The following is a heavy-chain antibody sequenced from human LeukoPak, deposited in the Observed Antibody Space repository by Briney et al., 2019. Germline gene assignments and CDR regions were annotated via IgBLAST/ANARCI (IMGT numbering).Heavy chain of an antibody. D-gene: IGHD4-17*01. V-gene: IGHV3-23*01. CDR1: GFLFSSYG. J-gene: IGHJ2*01. CDR3: AKSLHGDYEDWYFDL. Sequence: GESLTLSCTGSGFLFSSYGMIWVRQAPGKGLDWLAAIGGSGATTFYADSVKGRFTISRDNSKNTLNLQMSSLRAEDTALYYCAKSLHGDYEDWYFDLWGRGTLLTVSS. CDR2: IGGSGATT.